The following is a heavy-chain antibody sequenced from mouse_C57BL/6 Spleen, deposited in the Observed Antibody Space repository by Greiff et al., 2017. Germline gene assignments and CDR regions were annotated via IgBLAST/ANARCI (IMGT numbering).Heavy chain of an antibody. CDR3: ARDYYGSSYDY. Sequence: EVQLQESGPGLVKPSQSLSLTCSVTGYSITSGYYWNWIRQFPGNKLEWMGYISYDGSNNSNPSLKNRITITRDTSKNQFFLQLNSVTTEDTATYYCARDYYGSSYDYWGQGTTLTVSS. CDR1: GYSITSGYY. CDR2: ISYDGSN. D-gene: IGHD1-1*01. J-gene: IGHJ2*01. V-gene: IGHV3-6*01.